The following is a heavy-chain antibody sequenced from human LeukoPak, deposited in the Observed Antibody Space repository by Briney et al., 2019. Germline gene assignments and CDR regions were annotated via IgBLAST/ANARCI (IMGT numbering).Heavy chain of an antibody. CDR2: IRQGGST. CDR1: GETFNDQY. Sequence: PSETLSLTCAVFGETFNDQYWSWIRQPPGKALEWIGEIRQGGSTNYHPSFKSRLTTSVDTSRNQFSLHLRSVTAADTAVYYCGRGEVRGVIDHGGQRTLVTVSS. D-gene: IGHD3-10*01. CDR3: GRGEVRGVIDH. J-gene: IGHJ4*02. V-gene: IGHV4-34*01.